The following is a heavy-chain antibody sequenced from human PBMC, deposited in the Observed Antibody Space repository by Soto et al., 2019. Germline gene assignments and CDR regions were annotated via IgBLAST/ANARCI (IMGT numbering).Heavy chain of an antibody. J-gene: IGHJ4*02. D-gene: IGHD5-18*01. Sequence: VQLVESGGGVVQPGRSLRLSCAASGFTFSTYGMHWVRQAPGKGLEWVAVISYDGSNKYYADSVKGRFTISRDNSKNTLYLQMSSLRAEDTAVYYCAKGLSYSVIDYWGQGTLVTVSS. V-gene: IGHV3-30*18. CDR2: ISYDGSNK. CDR3: AKGLSYSVIDY. CDR1: GFTFSTYG.